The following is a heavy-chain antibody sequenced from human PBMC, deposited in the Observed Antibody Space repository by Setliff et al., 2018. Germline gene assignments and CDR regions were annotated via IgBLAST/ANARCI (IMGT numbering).Heavy chain of an antibody. V-gene: IGHV3-49*04. J-gene: IGHJ6*03. D-gene: IGHD3-3*01. CDR2: IRSKAYGGTT. CDR1: GFTFSSYA. CDR3: TREASVDFWSGYPYYYYMDV. Sequence: SGGSLRLSCAASGFTFSSYAMSWVRQAPGKGLEWVGFIRSKAYGGTTEYAASVKGRFTISRDDSKSIAYLQMNSMKTEDTAVYYCTREASVDFWSGYPYYYYMDVWGKGTTVTVSS.